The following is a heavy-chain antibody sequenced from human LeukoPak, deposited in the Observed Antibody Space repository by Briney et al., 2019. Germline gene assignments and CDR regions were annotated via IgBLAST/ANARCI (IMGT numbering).Heavy chain of an antibody. Sequence: SETLSLTCTVSGGSISSSSYYWGWIRQPPGKGLEWIGSIHYSGSTNYNPSLKSRVTISVDTSKNQFSLKLSSVTAADTAVYYCARASEDFWSGYYPFYYMDVWGKGTTVTVSS. J-gene: IGHJ6*03. CDR3: ARASEDFWSGYYPFYYMDV. D-gene: IGHD3-3*01. V-gene: IGHV4-39*07. CDR1: GGSISSSSYY. CDR2: IHYSGST.